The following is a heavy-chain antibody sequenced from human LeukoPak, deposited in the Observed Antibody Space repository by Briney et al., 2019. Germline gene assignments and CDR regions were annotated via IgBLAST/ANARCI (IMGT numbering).Heavy chain of an antibody. CDR3: AKNPALYDFWSGYYSYYFDY. J-gene: IGHJ4*02. CDR2: ISGSGGST. V-gene: IGHV3-23*01. Sequence: GGSLRLSCAASGFTFSSYAMSWVRQAPGKGLEWVSAISGSGGSTYYADSVKGRFTISRDNSKNTLYLQMNSLRAEDTAVYYCAKNPALYDFWSGYYSYYFDYWGQGTLVTVSS. D-gene: IGHD3-3*01. CDR1: GFTFSSYA.